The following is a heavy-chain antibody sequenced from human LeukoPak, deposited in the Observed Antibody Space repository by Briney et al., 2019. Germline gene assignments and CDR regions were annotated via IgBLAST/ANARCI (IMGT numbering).Heavy chain of an antibody. CDR1: GFTFSSYA. CDR3: ARARGYSYGYTAQIDY. V-gene: IGHV3-30*04. Sequence: PGGSRRLSCAASGFTFSSYAMHWVRQAPGKGLEWVAVISYDGSNKYYADSVKGRFTISRDNSKNTLYLQMNSLRAEDTAVYYCARARGYSYGYTAQIDYWGQGTLVTVSS. J-gene: IGHJ4*02. D-gene: IGHD5-18*01. CDR2: ISYDGSNK.